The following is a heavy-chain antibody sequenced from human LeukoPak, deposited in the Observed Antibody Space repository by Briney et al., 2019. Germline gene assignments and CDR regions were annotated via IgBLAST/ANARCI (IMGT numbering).Heavy chain of an antibody. Sequence: GGSLRLSCAASGFTFSSHWMYWVRQAPGKGLVWVSRINSDGSSTNYADSVKGRFTISRANAKNTLYLQMNSLRAEDTAVFYCVRDLRQCIGGACYAWGQGTLVTVSS. D-gene: IGHD2-21*02. CDR3: VRDLRQCIGGACYA. V-gene: IGHV3-74*01. CDR2: INSDGSST. J-gene: IGHJ5*02. CDR1: GFTFSSHW.